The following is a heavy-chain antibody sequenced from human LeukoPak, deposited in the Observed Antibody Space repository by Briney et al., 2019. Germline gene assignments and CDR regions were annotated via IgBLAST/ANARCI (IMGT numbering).Heavy chain of an antibody. CDR1: GFISSDHY. CDR2: TRNKANSYTT. J-gene: IGHJ4*02. Sequence: GGSLRLSCAASGFISSDHYMDWVRQAPGKGLEWVGRTRNKANSYTTEYAASVKGRFTISRDDSKNSLYLQMNSLKTEDTAVYYCVRVRGGSYFDYWGQGTLVTVSS. CDR3: VRVRGGSYFDY. D-gene: IGHD3-16*01. V-gene: IGHV3-72*01.